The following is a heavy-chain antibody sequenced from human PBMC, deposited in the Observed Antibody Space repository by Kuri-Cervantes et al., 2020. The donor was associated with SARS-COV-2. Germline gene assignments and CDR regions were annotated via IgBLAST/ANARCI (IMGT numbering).Heavy chain of an antibody. J-gene: IGHJ3*02. CDR2: TYHSGRT. D-gene: IGHD5-24*01. V-gene: IGHV4-59*08. Sequence: SETLSLTCTVSGGSISSYYWSWIRQPPGKGLEWIGSTYHSGRTYYNPSLKSRVTISVDTSKNQFSLKLSSVTAADTAVYYCAGPNFAFDIWGQGTMVTVSS. CDR3: AGPNFAFDI. CDR1: GGSISSYY.